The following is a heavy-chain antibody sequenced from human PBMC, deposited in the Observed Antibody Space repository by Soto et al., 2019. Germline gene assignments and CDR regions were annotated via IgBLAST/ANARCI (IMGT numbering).Heavy chain of an antibody. V-gene: IGHV4-30-4*01. CDR1: GGSITSAKYY. Sequence: QLQLQESGPGLVKPSQTLSLTCTVSGGSITSAKYYWSWIRQPPGKGLEWIGCIYYTGSTYYNPSLKSRVTLSMDTSKNLFSLNLGSVTDTDTAVYYCAAPSHDYSDYWGQGALVTVSS. J-gene: IGHJ4*02. CDR2: IYYTGST. CDR3: AAPSHDYSDY.